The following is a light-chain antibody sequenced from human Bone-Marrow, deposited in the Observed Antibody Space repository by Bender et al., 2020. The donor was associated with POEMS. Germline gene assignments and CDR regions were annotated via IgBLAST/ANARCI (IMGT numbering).Light chain of an antibody. Sequence: HTVKITCQGDSLRSYHASWYQQKPGQAPVLVMYGKNDRPSGVPDRFSGSKSGTSASLAIIGLRSEDEADYYCAVWDDSLNGWVFGGGTKLTVL. CDR3: AVWDDSLNGWV. J-gene: IGLJ3*02. CDR2: GKN. CDR1: SLRSYH. V-gene: IGLV3-19*01.